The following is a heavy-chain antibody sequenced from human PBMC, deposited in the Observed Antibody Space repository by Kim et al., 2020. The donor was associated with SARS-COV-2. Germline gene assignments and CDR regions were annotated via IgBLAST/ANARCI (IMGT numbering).Heavy chain of an antibody. CDR3: ARALKDIVVVPAAYYYYYGMDV. CDR1: GGSISSGSYY. D-gene: IGHD2-2*01. CDR2: IYTSGST. Sequence: SETLSLTCTVSGGSISSGSYYWSWIRQPAGKGLEWIGRIYTSGSTNYNPSLKSRVTISVDTSKNQFSLKLSSVTAADTAVYYCARALKDIVVVPAAYYYYYGMDVWGQGTTVTVSS. V-gene: IGHV4-61*02. J-gene: IGHJ6*02.